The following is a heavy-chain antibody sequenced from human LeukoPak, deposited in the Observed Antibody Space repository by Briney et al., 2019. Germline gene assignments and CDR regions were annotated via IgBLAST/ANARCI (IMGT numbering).Heavy chain of an antibody. J-gene: IGHJ6*02. V-gene: IGHV1-8*01. CDR1: GYTFTSCD. D-gene: IGHD3-3*01. CDR3: AKANALYYDFWSGRQMDV. CDR2: MNPNSGNT. Sequence: ASVKVSCKASGYTFTSCDINWVRQATGQGLEWMGWMNPNSGNTGYAQKFQGRVTMTRNTSISTAYMELSSLRSEDTAVYYCAKANALYYDFWSGRQMDVWGQGTTVTVSS.